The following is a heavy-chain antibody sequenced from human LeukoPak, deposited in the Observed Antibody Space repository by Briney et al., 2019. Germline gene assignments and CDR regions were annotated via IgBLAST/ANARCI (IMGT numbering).Heavy chain of an antibody. V-gene: IGHV3-7*03. D-gene: IGHD1-1*01. J-gene: IGHJ4*02. CDR2: INHNGNVN. Sequence: GGSLRLSCAASGFTFSSYWMNWARQAPGKGLEWVASINHNGNVNYYVDSVKGRFTISRDNAKNSLYLQMNSLRTEDTAMYYCARGGIWNAGGWGQGTLVTVSS. CDR3: ARGGIWNAGG. CDR1: GFTFSSYW.